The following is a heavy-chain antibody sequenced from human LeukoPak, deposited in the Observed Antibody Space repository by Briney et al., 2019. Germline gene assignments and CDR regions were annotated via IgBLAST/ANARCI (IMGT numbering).Heavy chain of an antibody. Sequence: SETLSLTCTVSGGSISSYYWSWIRQPAGKGLEWTGRIYTSGSTNYNPSLKSRVTMSVDTSKNQFSLKLSSVTAADTAVYYCARDAYDFWSGYSEYYFDYWGQGTLVTVSS. CDR2: IYTSGST. J-gene: IGHJ4*02. D-gene: IGHD3-3*01. CDR3: ARDAYDFWSGYSEYYFDY. V-gene: IGHV4-4*07. CDR1: GGSISSYY.